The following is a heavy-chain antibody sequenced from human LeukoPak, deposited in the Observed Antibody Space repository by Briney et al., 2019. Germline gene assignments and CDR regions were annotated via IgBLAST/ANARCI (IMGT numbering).Heavy chain of an antibody. J-gene: IGHJ4*02. CDR1: GGSISIRSYY. V-gene: IGHV4-39*07. CDR2: IYYSGST. CDR3: AAGSTAFYYFDY. D-gene: IGHD5/OR15-5a*01. Sequence: SETLSLTCTVSGGSISIRSYYWGWIRQPPGKGLEWIGSIYYSGSTYYNPSLKSRVTISVDTSKNQFSLKVSSVTVADTTVYYCAAGSTAFYYFDYWGQGSLVTVSS.